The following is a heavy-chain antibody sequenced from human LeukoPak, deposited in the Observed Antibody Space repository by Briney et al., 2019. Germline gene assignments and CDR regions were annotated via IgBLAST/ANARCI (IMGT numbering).Heavy chain of an antibody. Sequence: ASVKVSCKASGGTFSSYAISWVRQAPGQGLEWMGGIIPIFGTANYAQKFQGRVTITADESTSTAYMELSSLRSEDTAVYYCAREENYDFWSGFDPWGQGTLATVSS. CDR1: GGTFSSYA. V-gene: IGHV1-69*13. D-gene: IGHD3-3*01. CDR3: AREENYDFWSGFDP. J-gene: IGHJ5*02. CDR2: IIPIFGTA.